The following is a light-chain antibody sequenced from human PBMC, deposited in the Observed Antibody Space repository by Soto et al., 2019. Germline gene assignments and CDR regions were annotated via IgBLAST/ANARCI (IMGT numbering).Light chain of an antibody. Sequence: VVMRQSPATLSVSPGAGATLSCRASEGIGDTLAWYQQRPGQAPRLLIYGAPTRATGIPARFSGTGFGTEFTLTITSLQSGDSAVNYCQQYNNRPRTCGQATKVDIK. CDR3: QQYNNRPRT. CDR2: GAP. J-gene: IGKJ1*01. V-gene: IGKV3-15*01. CDR1: EGIGDT.